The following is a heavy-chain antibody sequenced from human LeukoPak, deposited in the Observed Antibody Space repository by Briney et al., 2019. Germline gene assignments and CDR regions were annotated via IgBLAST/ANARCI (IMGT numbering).Heavy chain of an antibody. Sequence: SLRLSCAASGFTFDDYAMHWVRQAPGKGVEWVSGISWNSGSIGYADSVKGRFTISRDNAKNSLYLQMNSLRAEDTALYYCAKGPPRLRYSGSYLDYWGQGTLVTVSA. CDR1: GFTFDDYA. CDR2: ISWNSGSI. D-gene: IGHD1-26*01. J-gene: IGHJ4*02. CDR3: AKGPPRLRYSGSYLDY. V-gene: IGHV3-9*01.